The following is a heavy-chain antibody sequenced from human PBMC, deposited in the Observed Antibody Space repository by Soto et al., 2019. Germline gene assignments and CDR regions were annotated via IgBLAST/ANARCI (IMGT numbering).Heavy chain of an antibody. CDR3: ARDPAAVGHYYGSGSYSFGWFDP. CDR2: IIPIFGTA. Sequence: SVKVSCKASGGTFSSYAISGVRQAPGKGLEWMGGIIPIFGTANYAQKFQGRVTITADESTSTAYMELSSLRSEDTAVYYCARDPAAVGHYYGSGSYSFGWFDPWGQGTLVTVS. J-gene: IGHJ5*02. V-gene: IGHV1-69*13. D-gene: IGHD3-10*01. CDR1: GGTFSSYA.